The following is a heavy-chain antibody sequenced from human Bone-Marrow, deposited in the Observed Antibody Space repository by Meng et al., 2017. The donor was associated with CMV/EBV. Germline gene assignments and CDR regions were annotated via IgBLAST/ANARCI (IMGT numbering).Heavy chain of an antibody. CDR3: ARVSPRWSSTSCRRMDV. CDR1: GYTFTSYD. Sequence: ASVKVSCKASGYTFTSYDINWVRQATGQGLEWMGWMNPNSGNTGYAQKFQGRVTMTRNTSISTAYMELSSLRSEDTAVYYCARVSPRWSSTSCRRMDVWGQGTTVTVCS. J-gene: IGHJ6*02. CDR2: MNPNSGNT. V-gene: IGHV1-8*01. D-gene: IGHD2-2*01.